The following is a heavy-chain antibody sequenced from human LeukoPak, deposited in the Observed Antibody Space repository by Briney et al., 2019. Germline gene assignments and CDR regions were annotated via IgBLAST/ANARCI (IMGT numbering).Heavy chain of an antibody. V-gene: IGHV4-59*01. J-gene: IGHJ4*02. Sequence: SETLSLTCVVSGGSISSYYWSWIRQPPGKGLEWIGYIYYSGSTNYNPSLKSRVTISVDTSKNQFSLKLSSVTAADTAVYYCARGILAAAGRIWDYWGQGTLVPSPQ. CDR1: GGSISSYY. CDR2: IYYSGST. D-gene: IGHD6-13*01. CDR3: ARGILAAAGRIWDY.